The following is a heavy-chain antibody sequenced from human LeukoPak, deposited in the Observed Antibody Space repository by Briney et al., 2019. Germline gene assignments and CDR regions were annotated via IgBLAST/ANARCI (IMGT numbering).Heavy chain of an antibody. CDR1: GFTFTTYG. CDR3: AKGNDVAAYSSANYFQH. J-gene: IGHJ1*01. Sequence: PGGSLRLSCAASGFTFTTYGMTWVRQAPGKGLEWVSAISGSGTYTYYADSVKGRFTISRDNAKNTLYLQMNSLRADDTAVYYCAKGNDVAAYSSANYFQHWGQGTLVTVSS. D-gene: IGHD6-19*01. CDR2: ISGSGTYT. V-gene: IGHV3-23*01.